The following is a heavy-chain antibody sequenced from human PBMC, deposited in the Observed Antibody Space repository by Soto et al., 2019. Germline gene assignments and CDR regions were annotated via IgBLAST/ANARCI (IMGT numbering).Heavy chain of an antibody. CDR1: GGSVSSGSYY. CDR2: IYYSGST. CDR3: ARGESSGYYEMVDY. D-gene: IGHD3-22*01. Sequence: PSETLSLTCTVSGGSVSSGSYYWSWIRQPPGKGLEWIGYIYYSGSTNYNPSLKSRVTISVDTSKNQFSLKLSSVTAADTAVYYCARGESSGYYEMVDYWGQGTLVTVSS. V-gene: IGHV4-61*01. J-gene: IGHJ4*02.